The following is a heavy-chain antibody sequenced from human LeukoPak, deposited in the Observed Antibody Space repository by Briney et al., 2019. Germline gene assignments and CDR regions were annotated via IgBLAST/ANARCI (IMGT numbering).Heavy chain of an antibody. D-gene: IGHD3-9*01. CDR3: ARGQGNYDLLTGYHYYFDY. J-gene: IGHJ4*02. CDR1: GFTFDDYG. CDR2: INWNGGST. Sequence: GGSLRLSCAVSGFTFDDYGMSWVRQAPGKGLEWVSGINWNGGSTGYADSVKDRLTISRDNAKNSLYLQMNSLRAEDTAVYYCARGQGNYDLLTGYHYYFDYWGQGTLVTVSS. V-gene: IGHV3-20*04.